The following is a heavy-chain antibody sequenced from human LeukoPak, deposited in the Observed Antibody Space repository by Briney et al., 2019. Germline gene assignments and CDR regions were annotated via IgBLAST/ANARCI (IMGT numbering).Heavy chain of an antibody. CDR3: ARQDYGDYILDY. D-gene: IGHD4-17*01. Sequence: PSETLSLTCSVSGDSISSGNSYWGWIRHPPGKGPEWIGTIFHSGTTYYNPSLKSRVTIYVDTSKNQFSLKLSSVTAADTAVYHCARQDYGDYILDYWGQGTQVTVSS. CDR2: IFHSGTT. V-gene: IGHV4-39*01. CDR1: GDSISSGNSY. J-gene: IGHJ4*02.